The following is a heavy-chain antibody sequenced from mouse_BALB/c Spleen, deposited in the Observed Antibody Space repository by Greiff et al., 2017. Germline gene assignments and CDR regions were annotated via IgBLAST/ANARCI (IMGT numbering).Heavy chain of an antibody. J-gene: IGHJ2*01. CDR1: GYAFSSYW. CDR3: AGDGYYNFDY. Sequence: VQLQESGAELVRPGSSVKISCKASGYAFSSYWMNWVKQRPGQGLEWIGQIYPGDGDTNYNGKFKGKATLTADKSSSTAYMQLSSLTSEDSAVYFCAGDGYYNFDYWGQGTTLTVSS. D-gene: IGHD2-3*01. V-gene: IGHV1-80*01. CDR2: IYPGDGDT.